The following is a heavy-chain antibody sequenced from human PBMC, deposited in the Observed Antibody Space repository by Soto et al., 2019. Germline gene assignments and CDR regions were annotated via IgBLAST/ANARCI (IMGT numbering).Heavy chain of an antibody. D-gene: IGHD5-12*01. J-gene: IGHJ4*02. V-gene: IGHV2-5*02. CDR1: GFSLSTSIWG. Sequence: QITLKESGPPLVNPTQTLTLTCTFSGFSLSTSIWGVAWIRQPPGKALEWLAVIYGDDDKRYSPSLRSRLTLIRDTSKNQVVLTMTNMGPVDTATYYCAHTTRGYDYFDYWGQGTLDTVSS. CDR3: AHTTRGYDYFDY. CDR2: IYGDDDK.